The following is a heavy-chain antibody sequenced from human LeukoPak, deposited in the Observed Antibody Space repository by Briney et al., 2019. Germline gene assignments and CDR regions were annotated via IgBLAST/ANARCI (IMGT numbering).Heavy chain of an antibody. CDR2: ISSGGSTI. J-gene: IGHJ4*02. CDR1: GFTFSSYE. Sequence: GGSLRLSCAASGFTFSSYEMNWVRQAPGKGLERVSYISSGGSTIYYADSVKGRFTISRDNAKNSLYLQMNSLRPEDTALYFCTKRITVSAGFSFDSWGQGILVTVSS. D-gene: IGHD1-14*01. CDR3: TKRITVSAGFSFDS. V-gene: IGHV3-48*03.